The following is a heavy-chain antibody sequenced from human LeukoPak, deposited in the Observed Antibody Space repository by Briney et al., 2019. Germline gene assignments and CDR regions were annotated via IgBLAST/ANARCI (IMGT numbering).Heavy chain of an antibody. CDR1: GDTFSSYA. V-gene: IGHV1-69*01. CDR3: ARGRMAGTYVFDS. CDR2: IIPIFGTA. Sequence: GSSVKVTCKASGDTFSSYAISWVRQAPGQGLEWMGGIIPIFGTANYAQKFQGRVTITADESTSTAYMGLSSLRSEDTAVYYCARGRMAGTYVFDSWGQGTLVTVSS. D-gene: IGHD6-19*01. J-gene: IGHJ4*02.